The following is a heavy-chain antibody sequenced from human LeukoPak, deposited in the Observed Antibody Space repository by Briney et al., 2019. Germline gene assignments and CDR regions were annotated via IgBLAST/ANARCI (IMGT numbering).Heavy chain of an antibody. Sequence: ASVKVSCKASGYTFTIYDINWVREATGQGLEWMGWMNPNSGNTGYAQKFQGRVTITRNTSISTAYMELSSLRSEDTALYYCARSDYDILTGYYYFDYWGQGTLVTVSS. D-gene: IGHD3-9*01. CDR1: GYTFTIYD. V-gene: IGHV1-8*03. CDR3: ARSDYDILTGYYYFDY. CDR2: MNPNSGNT. J-gene: IGHJ4*02.